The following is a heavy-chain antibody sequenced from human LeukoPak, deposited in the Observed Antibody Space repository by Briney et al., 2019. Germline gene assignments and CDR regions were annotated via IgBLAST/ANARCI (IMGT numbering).Heavy chain of an antibody. V-gene: IGHV1-2*02. D-gene: IGHD3-10*01. J-gene: IGHJ6*03. CDR2: INPNSGGT. CDR3: ARIYPYGSGSYYNLRYYYYYYMDV. Sequence: GASVKVSCKASGYTFTGYYMHWVRQAPGQGLEWMGWINPNSGGTNYAQKFQGRVTMTRDTSISTAYMELRSLRSDDTAVYYCARIYPYGSGSYYNLRYYYYYYMDVWGKGTTVTISS. CDR1: GYTFTGYY.